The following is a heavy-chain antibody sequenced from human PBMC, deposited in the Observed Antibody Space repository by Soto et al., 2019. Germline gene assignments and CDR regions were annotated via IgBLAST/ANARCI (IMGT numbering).Heavy chain of an antibody. J-gene: IGHJ5*02. V-gene: IGHV4-4*02. CDR2: IYHSGST. Sequence: PSETLSLTCAVSGGSIRSSNWWSCVRQPPGKGLEWIGEIYHSGSTNYNPSLKSRVTISVDKSKNQFSLKLSSVTAADTAVYYCARWIVGATKGHNWFDPWGQGTLVTVPS. D-gene: IGHD1-26*01. CDR3: ARWIVGATKGHNWFDP. CDR1: GGSIRSSNW.